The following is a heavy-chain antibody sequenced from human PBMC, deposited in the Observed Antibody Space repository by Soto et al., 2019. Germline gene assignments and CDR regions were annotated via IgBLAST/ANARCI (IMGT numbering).Heavy chain of an antibody. Sequence: SETLSLTCTVSGGSISSSSYYWGWIRQPPGKGLEWIGSIYYSGSTYYNPSLKSRVTISVDTSKNQFSLKLSSVTAADTAVYYCARHPTVTDYYMDVWGKGTTVTVSS. J-gene: IGHJ6*03. CDR3: ARHPTVTDYYMDV. CDR2: IYYSGST. V-gene: IGHV4-39*01. CDR1: GGSISSSSYY. D-gene: IGHD4-17*01.